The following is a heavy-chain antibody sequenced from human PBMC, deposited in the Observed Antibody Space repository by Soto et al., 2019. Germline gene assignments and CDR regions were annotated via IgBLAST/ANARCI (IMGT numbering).Heavy chain of an antibody. CDR1: GGSMSSYY. Sequence: SETLSLTCTVSGGSMSSYYWSWIRQPPGKGLEWIGYIYYSGSTNYNPSLKSRVTTSVDTSKNQFSLKLSSVTAADTAVYYCARHPAYCGGDCYSNWFDPWGQGTLVTVSS. J-gene: IGHJ5*02. V-gene: IGHV4-59*08. CDR3: ARHPAYCGGDCYSNWFDP. D-gene: IGHD2-21*02. CDR2: IYYSGST.